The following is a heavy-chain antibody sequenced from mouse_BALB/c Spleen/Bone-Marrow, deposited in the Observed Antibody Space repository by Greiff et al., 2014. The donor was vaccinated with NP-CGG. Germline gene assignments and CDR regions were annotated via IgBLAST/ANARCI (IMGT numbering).Heavy chain of an antibody. Sequence: DVQLVESGGGLVQPGGSLKLSCAASGFDFSGYWMTWVRQAPGKGLEWIGEINPDSRTINYKPSLKEKFIMSRDNAKNTLYLQMSKVRPEDTALYYCARDGYYGWMTYWGQGTLVTVSA. CDR1: GFDFSGYW. J-gene: IGHJ3*01. D-gene: IGHD2-3*01. CDR2: INPDSRTI. V-gene: IGHV4-1*02. CDR3: ARDGYYGWMTY.